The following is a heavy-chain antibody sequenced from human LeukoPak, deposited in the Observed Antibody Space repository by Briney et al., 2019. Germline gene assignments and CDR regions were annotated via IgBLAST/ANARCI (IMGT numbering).Heavy chain of an antibody. CDR3: ARDPGMTTPAT. CDR2: IGSSSSYI. V-gene: IGHV3-21*01. J-gene: IGHJ6*04. Sequence: AGGSLRLSCAASGFTFSSYSMNWVRQAPGKGLEWVSSIGSSSSYIYYADSVKGRFTISRDNAKNSLYLQMNSLRAEDTAVYYCARDPGMTTPATWGKGTTVTVSS. D-gene: IGHD1-1*01. CDR1: GFTFSSYS.